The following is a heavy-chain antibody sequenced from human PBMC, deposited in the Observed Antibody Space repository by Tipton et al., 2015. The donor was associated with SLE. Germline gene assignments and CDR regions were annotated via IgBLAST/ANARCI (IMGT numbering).Heavy chain of an antibody. V-gene: IGHV4-59*01. CDR3: ARGQLGELDY. D-gene: IGHD7-27*01. Sequence: TLSLTCTVSGGSISSYYWSWIRQPPGRGLEWIGYIYYSGSTNYNPSLKSRVTISVDTSKNQFSLKLSSVTAADTAVYYCARGQLGELDYWGQGTLVTVSS. CDR1: GGSISSYY. CDR2: IYYSGST. J-gene: IGHJ4*02.